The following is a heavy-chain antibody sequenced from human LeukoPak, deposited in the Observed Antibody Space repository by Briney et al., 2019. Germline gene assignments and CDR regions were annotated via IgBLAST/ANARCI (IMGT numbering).Heavy chain of an antibody. CDR3: VGVRYSYGFSDY. CDR2: ISSGSGVST. CDR1: GFPFTSYA. J-gene: IGHJ4*02. Sequence: PGGSLRLSCAASGFPFTSYAMSWVRQAPGKGLEWVSTISSGSGVSTYYADPVKGRFTISRDNSKNTLYLQINSLRAEDTGVYFCVGVRYSYGFSDYWGQGTLVTVSS. V-gene: IGHV3-23*01. D-gene: IGHD5-18*01.